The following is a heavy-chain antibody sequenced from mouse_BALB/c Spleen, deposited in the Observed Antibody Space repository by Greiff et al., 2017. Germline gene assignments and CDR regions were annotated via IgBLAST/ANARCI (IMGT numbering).Heavy chain of an antibody. CDR3: ARDRYDNLYAMDY. V-gene: IGHV7-3*02. J-gene: IGHJ4*01. Sequence: EVHLVESGGGLVQPGGSLRLSCATSGFTFTDYYMSWVRQPPGKALEWLGFISNKANGYTTEYSVSVKGRFTISRDKSQSILYLQMSTLRAEDSATYYCARDRYDNLYAMDYWGQGTSVTVSS. D-gene: IGHD2-10*02. CDR1: GFTFTDYY. CDR2: ISNKANGYTT.